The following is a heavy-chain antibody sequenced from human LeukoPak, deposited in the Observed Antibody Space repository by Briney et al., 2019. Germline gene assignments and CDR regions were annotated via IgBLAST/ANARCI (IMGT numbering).Heavy chain of an antibody. CDR2: IYSGGST. D-gene: IGHD6-6*01. Sequence: GGSLRLSCAASGFTVSSNYMSCVRQAPGKGLEWVSVIYSGGSTYYADSVKGRFTISRDNSKNTLYLQMNSLRAEDTAVYYCARGPIAARPFDYWGQGTLVTVSS. J-gene: IGHJ4*02. CDR1: GFTVSSNY. V-gene: IGHV3-66*01. CDR3: ARGPIAARPFDY.